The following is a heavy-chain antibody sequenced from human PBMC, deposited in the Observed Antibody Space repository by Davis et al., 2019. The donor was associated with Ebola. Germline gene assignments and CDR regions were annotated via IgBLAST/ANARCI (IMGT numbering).Heavy chain of an antibody. CDR2: ISSSGSTI. D-gene: IGHD4-17*01. J-gene: IGHJ4*02. V-gene: IGHV3-11*01. Sequence: GESLKISCAASGFTFSDYYMSWIRQAPGKGLEWVSYISSSGSTIYYADSVKGRFTISRDNAKNSLYLQMNSLRAEDTAVYYCARDPPGDYGDQALDYWGQGTLVTVSS. CDR3: ARDPPGDYGDQALDY. CDR1: GFTFSDYY.